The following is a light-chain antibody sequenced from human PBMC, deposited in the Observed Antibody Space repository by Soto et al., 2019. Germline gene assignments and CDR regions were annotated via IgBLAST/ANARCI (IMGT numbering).Light chain of an antibody. CDR2: RNN. V-gene: IGLV1-47*01. CDR1: SSNIEVNY. CDR3: TGLADSLRGQL. Sequence: QSVLTQPPSASGTPGQRVTISCSGASSNIEVNYVYWYQKLPGTAPRLLIYRNNQRPSGVPDRFSGSNSGTSASLAISARGSEYEGDYYCTGLADSLRGQLFGGGTKLTVL. J-gene: IGLJ2*01.